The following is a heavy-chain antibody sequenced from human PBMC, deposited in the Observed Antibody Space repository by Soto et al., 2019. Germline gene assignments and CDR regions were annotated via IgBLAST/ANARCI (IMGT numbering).Heavy chain of an antibody. CDR1: GGSISSYY. Sequence: SETLSLTCTVSGGSISSYYLSWIRQPPGKGLEWIGYIYYSGSTNYNPSLKSRVTISVDTSKNQFSLKLSSVTAADTAVYYCARHCSSTSCYKYYYYYMDVWGKGTTVTVSS. D-gene: IGHD2-2*02. CDR3: ARHCSSTSCYKYYYYYMDV. V-gene: IGHV4-59*08. CDR2: IYYSGST. J-gene: IGHJ6*03.